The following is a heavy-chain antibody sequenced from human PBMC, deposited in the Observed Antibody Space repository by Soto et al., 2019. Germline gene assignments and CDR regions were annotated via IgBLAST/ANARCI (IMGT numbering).Heavy chain of an antibody. CDR3: ARIEYCSGGNCYSAFDI. V-gene: IGHV1-18*01. CDR1: VDTFISAV. J-gene: IGHJ3*02. Sequence: SLKAPCQASVDTFISAVIGWGRQALEKGLEWMGWISGYKGDTNYAQKFQGRVTLTTDTCTSTAYMELRSLTPGDTAIYYCARIEYCSGGNCYSAFDIWGQGTLVTVSS. CDR2: ISGYKGDT. D-gene: IGHD2-15*01.